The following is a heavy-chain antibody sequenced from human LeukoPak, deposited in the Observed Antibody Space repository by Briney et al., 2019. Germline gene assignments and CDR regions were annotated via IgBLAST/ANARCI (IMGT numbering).Heavy chain of an antibody. J-gene: IGHJ4*02. CDR2: IYWDDDK. CDR1: GFSLSTSGVG. CDR3: AHRRGGFETRIFDY. D-gene: IGHD3-16*01. Sequence: ESGPTLVNPTETLTLTCTFSGFSLSTSGVGVGWIRQPPGKALKWLALIYWDDDKRYGPSLKSRLTITKDTSKNQVVLTMTNMDPVDTATYYCAHRRGGFETRIFDYWGQGTLVTASS. V-gene: IGHV2-5*05.